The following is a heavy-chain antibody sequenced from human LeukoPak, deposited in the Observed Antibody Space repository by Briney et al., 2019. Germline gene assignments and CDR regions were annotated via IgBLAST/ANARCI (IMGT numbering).Heavy chain of an antibody. J-gene: IGHJ4*02. CDR1: GFTFSNYA. CDR3: AKEVLG. V-gene: IGHV3-23*01. CDR2: ISGSGQT. Sequence: GGSLRLSCAASGFTFSNYAMSWVRQAPGKGLEWISTISGSGQTYYSESVKGRFTISRDNSKNTLYLQMNSLRAEDTAVYYCAKEVLGWGQGTLVTVSS.